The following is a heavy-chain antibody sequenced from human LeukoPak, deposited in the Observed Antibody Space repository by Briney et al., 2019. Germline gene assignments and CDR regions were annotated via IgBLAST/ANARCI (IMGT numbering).Heavy chain of an antibody. CDR1: GFTFSSYW. J-gene: IGHJ4*02. V-gene: IGHV3-48*04. Sequence: GGSLRLSCAASGFTFSSYWMSWVRQAPGKGLEWVSYISGRGNTIKYADSVKGRFTISRDNGKNSLYLHMSSLRAEDTAVYYCARDPPALEDFDYWGQGTQVTVSS. CDR2: ISGRGNTI. CDR3: ARDPPALEDFDY.